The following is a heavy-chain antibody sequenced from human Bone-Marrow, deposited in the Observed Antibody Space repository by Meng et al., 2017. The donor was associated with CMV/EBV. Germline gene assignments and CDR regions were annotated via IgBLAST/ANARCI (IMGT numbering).Heavy chain of an antibody. CDR3: ATARLPTIFGVVYDAFDI. Sequence: ASVKVSCKVSGYTLTELSMHWVRQAPGKGLEWMGGFDPEDGETIYAQKFQGRVTMTEDTSTDTAYMELSSLRSEDTAVYYCATARLPTIFGVVYDAFDIRGQGTMVTVSS. J-gene: IGHJ3*02. D-gene: IGHD3-3*01. V-gene: IGHV1-24*01. CDR1: GYTLTELS. CDR2: FDPEDGET.